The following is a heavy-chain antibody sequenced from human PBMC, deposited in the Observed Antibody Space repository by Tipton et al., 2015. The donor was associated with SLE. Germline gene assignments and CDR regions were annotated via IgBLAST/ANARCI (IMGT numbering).Heavy chain of an antibody. V-gene: IGHV4-39*01. J-gene: IGHJ4*02. CDR2: VDYSGST. D-gene: IGHD3-3*01. CDR1: GGPLSSPVYY. Sequence: TLSLTCTVPGGPLSSPVYYWGWIRQSPGKRLEWIGSVDYSGSTYFNPSLKSRVTMSVDTSKNQLSLRLSSVTAADTAVYYCARGGITLFGVVTSDYWGQGTLVTVSS. CDR3: ARGGITLFGVVTSDY.